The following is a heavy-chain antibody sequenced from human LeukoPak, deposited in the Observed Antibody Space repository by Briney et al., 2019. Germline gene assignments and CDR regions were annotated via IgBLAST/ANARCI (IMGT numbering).Heavy chain of an antibody. CDR1: GFTVSSNY. V-gene: IGHV3-66*01. CDR2: IYSDGST. J-gene: IGHJ4*02. D-gene: IGHD2-15*01. CDR3: ARVQGSGLLRWY. Sequence: GGSLRLSCTASGFTVSSNYMTWVRQAPGKGLEWVSVIYSDGSTYYTDSVKGRFTISRDNSKSTLCLQMNSLRVEDTAVYYCARVQGSGLLRWYWGQGTLVTVSS.